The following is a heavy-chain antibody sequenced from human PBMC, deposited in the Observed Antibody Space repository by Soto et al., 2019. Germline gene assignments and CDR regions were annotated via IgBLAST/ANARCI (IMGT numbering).Heavy chain of an antibody. CDR1: GGTFSSYA. Sequence: QVQLVQSGAEVKKPGSSVKVSCRASGGTFSSYAISWVRQAPGQGLEWMGGIIPIFGTANYAQKFQGRVTITADESTSTAYMELSSLRSEDTAVYYCARGLLMIRLGELSLDVWGQGTTVTVSS. J-gene: IGHJ6*02. CDR2: IIPIFGTA. CDR3: ARGLLMIRLGELSLDV. V-gene: IGHV1-69*01. D-gene: IGHD3-16*02.